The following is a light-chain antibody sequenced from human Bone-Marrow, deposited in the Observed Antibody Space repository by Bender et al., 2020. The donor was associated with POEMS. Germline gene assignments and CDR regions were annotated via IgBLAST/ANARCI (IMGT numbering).Light chain of an antibody. CDR3: SSFSDRKNILVL. Sequence: QSALTQPRSVSGSPGQSVTISCTGTSSDVGGYDYVSWYQQHPGKAPKLIIFDVSKRPSGVPDRFSGSRSGDTASLTVSGLQAEDEADYYCSSFSDRKNILVLFGGGTKLTVL. CDR2: DVS. J-gene: IGLJ2*01. CDR1: SSDVGGYDY. V-gene: IGLV2-8*01.